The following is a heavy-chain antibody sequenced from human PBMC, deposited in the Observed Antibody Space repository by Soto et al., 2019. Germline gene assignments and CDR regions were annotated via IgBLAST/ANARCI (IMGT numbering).Heavy chain of an antibody. Sequence: QVQLQESGPGLVKPSETLSLTCPVSGGSVSSASYYWSWIRQPPGKGLEWIGHIYYSGSTNYNPSLKSRVTISVDXSKNXXSLXXXSXXXXXXXXXXXXXXXXXXXXXDGCPAFFDYWGQGTLVTVSS. CDR3: XXXXXXXXXXDGCPAFFDY. V-gene: IGHV4-61*01. CDR2: IYYSGST. D-gene: IGHD6-19*01. J-gene: IGHJ4*02. CDR1: GGSVSSASYY.